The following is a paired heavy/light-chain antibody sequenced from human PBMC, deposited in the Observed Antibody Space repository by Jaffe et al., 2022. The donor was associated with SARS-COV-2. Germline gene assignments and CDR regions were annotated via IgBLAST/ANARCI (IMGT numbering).Heavy chain of an antibody. D-gene: IGHD6-13*01. Sequence: QVQLQESGPGLVKPSQTLSLTCTVSGGSISSGNYFWSWIRQPAGKGLEWIGRIYTSGYTNYNPSLKSRVTISVDMSKNQFSLKLRSVTAADTAVYYCAREVDSSSWYRYFDYWGQGTLVTVSS. CDR2: IYTSGYT. CDR3: AREVDSSSWYRYFDY. V-gene: IGHV4-61*02. CDR1: GGSISSGNYF. J-gene: IGHJ4*02.
Light chain of an antibody. CDR1: SSNIGSNT. CDR3: AAWDDSLNGPV. V-gene: IGLV1-44*01. CDR2: SNN. Sequence: QSVLTQPPSASGTPGQRVTISCSGSSSNIGSNTANWYQQLPGTAPKLLIHSNNQRPSGVPDRFSGSKSGTSASLAISGLQSEDEADYYCAAWDDSLNGPVFGGGTKLTVL. J-gene: IGLJ3*02.